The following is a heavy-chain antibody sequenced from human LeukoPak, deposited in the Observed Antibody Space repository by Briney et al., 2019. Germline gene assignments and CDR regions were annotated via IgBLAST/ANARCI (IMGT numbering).Heavy chain of an antibody. CDR1: GYTFTGYY. J-gene: IGHJ4*02. CDR2: INPNSGGT. D-gene: IGHD4-11*01. V-gene: IGHV1-2*02. Sequence: ASVKVSCKASGYTFTGYYIHWVRQAPGQGLEWMGWINPNSGGTNYAQKFQGRVTMTRDTSISTAYMEPSRLTSDDTAVHYCARDAIVRDYSNSDYWGQGTLVTVSS. CDR3: ARDAIVRDYSNSDY.